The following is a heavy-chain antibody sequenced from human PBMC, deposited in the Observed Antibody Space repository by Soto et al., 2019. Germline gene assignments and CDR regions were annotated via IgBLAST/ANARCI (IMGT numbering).Heavy chain of an antibody. V-gene: IGHV5-51*01. CDR2: IYPADSDT. CDR3: TTGSPSIHLWLRRAYYGMDL. Sequence: PGESLKISCKGSGYSFPSQWIGWVRQMPGKGLEWMGNIYPADSDTRYSPSFQGQVTISADKSIRTAYLQWSSLKTEDTAVYYCTTGSPSIHLWLRRAYYGMDLWGQGTTVTVSS. J-gene: IGHJ6*02. D-gene: IGHD5-18*01. CDR1: GYSFPSQW.